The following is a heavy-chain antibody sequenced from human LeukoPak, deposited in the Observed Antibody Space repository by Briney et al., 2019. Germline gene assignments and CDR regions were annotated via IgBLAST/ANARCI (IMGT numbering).Heavy chain of an antibody. CDR3: ARRTVTTIADY. CDR2: ISYDGSNR. CDR1: GFTFSTYA. V-gene: IGHV3-30-3*01. Sequence: GGSLRLCCAASGFTFSTYAMNWVRQTPGKGLEWVAIISYDGSNRYYADSVKGRFTVSRDNSKNTLYLQMNSLRAEDTAVYYCARRTVTTIADYWGQGTLVTVSS. D-gene: IGHD4-17*01. J-gene: IGHJ4*02.